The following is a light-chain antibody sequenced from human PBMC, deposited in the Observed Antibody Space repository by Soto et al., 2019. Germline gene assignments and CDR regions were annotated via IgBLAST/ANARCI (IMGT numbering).Light chain of an antibody. V-gene: IGKV1-5*01. J-gene: IGKJ1*01. CDR1: QRVARW. CDR3: QQYDTNWT. CDR2: GAS. Sequence: DLQMTQSPSTLTASVGDRVTITCRASQRVARWLAWYQQKPGKAPKVLISGASNLESGIPSRFSDSGFGTQFTLTISSLQPDDSATYYCQQYDTNWTFGQGTKVEI.